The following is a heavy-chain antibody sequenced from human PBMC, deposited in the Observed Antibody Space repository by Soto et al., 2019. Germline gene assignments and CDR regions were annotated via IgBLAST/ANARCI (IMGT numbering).Heavy chain of an antibody. CDR3: TTDLHYGSGSYSLY. CDR1: GFTFSNAW. CDR2: IKSKTDGGTT. D-gene: IGHD3-10*01. V-gene: IGHV3-15*01. J-gene: IGHJ4*02. Sequence: EVQLVESGGGLVKPGGSLRLSCAASGFTFSNAWMSWVRQAPGKGLEWVGRIKSKTDGGTTDYAAPVKGRFTISRDDSKNTLYLQMNSVKPEDPAVYYCTTDLHYGSGSYSLYWGQGTLVTVSS.